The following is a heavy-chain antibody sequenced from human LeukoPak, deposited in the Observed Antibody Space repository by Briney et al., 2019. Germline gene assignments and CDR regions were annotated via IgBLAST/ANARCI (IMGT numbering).Heavy chain of an antibody. D-gene: IGHD1-26*01. CDR1: GFTFSSYS. CDR3: ARDREWELQDY. J-gene: IGHJ4*02. V-gene: IGHV3-21*01. Sequence: GGSLRLSCAASGFTFSSYSMNWVRQAPGKGLEWVSSISSSSSYIYYADSVKGRFTIPRDNAKNSLYLQMNSLRAEDTAVYYCARDREWELQDYWGQGTLVTVSS. CDR2: ISSSSSYI.